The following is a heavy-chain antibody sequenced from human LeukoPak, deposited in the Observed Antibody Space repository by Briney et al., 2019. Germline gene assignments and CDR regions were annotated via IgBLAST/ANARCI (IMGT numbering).Heavy chain of an antibody. CDR1: GGSISSTTYY. CDR2: IYYSGST. D-gene: IGHD3-22*01. V-gene: IGHV4-61*05. CDR3: ARWYYYDSSGYSGFDY. J-gene: IGHJ4*02. Sequence: SETLSLTCTVSGGSISSTTYYWGWIRQPPGKGLEWIGYIYYSGSTNYNPSLKSRLTISVDTSKNQFSLKLSSVTAADTAVYYCARWYYYDSSGYSGFDYWGQGTLVTVSS.